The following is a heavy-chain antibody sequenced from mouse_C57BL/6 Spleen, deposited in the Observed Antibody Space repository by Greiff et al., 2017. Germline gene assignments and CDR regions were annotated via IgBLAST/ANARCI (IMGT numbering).Heavy chain of an antibody. CDR2: ISYDGSN. V-gene: IGHV3-6*01. Sequence: EVKLQQSGPGLVKPSQSLSLTCSVTGYSITSGYYWNWIRQFPGNKLEWMGYISYDGSNNYNPSLKNRISITRDTSKNQFFLKLNSVTTEDTATYYCASGYRGYWGQGTTRAVSS. CDR1: GYSITSGYY. J-gene: IGHJ2*01. D-gene: IGHD2-2*01. CDR3: ASGYRGY.